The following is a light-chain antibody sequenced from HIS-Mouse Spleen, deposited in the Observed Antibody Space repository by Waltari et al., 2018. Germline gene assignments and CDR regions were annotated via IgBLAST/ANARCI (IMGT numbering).Light chain of an antibody. J-gene: IGLJ3*02. V-gene: IGLV2-23*01. CDR2: EGS. Sequence: QSALTQPASVSASPGQSITISRPASRMDVGSYNLVSWYQQHPGKAPKLMIYEGSKRPSGVSNRFSGSKSGNTASLTISGLQAEDEADYYCCSYAGSSTWVFGGGTKLTVL. CDR3: CSYAGSSTWV. CDR1: RMDVGSYNL.